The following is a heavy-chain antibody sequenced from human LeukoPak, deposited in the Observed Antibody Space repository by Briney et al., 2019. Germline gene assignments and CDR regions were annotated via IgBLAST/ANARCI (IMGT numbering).Heavy chain of an antibody. CDR2: IIPIFGTA. CDR1: GGTFSSYA. V-gene: IGHV1-69*05. J-gene: IGHJ6*03. D-gene: IGHD5-12*01. Sequence: SVKVSCKASGGTFSSYAISWVRPAPGQGLEWMGRIIPIFGTANYAQKFQGRVTITTDESTSTAYMELSSLRSEDTAVYYCARDLVATIQRSLNNYYYYYMDVWGKGTTVTVSS. CDR3: ARDLVATIQRSLNNYYYYYMDV.